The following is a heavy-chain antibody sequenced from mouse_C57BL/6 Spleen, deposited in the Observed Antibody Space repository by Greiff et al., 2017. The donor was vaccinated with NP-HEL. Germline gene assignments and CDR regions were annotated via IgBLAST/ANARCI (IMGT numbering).Heavy chain of an antibody. D-gene: IGHD2-4*01. CDR2: ISYDGSN. CDR1: GYSITSGYY. J-gene: IGHJ1*03. Sequence: VQLQQSGPGLVKPSQSLSLTCSVTGYSITSGYYWNWIRQFPGNKLEWMGYISYDGSNNYNPSLKNRISITRDTSKNQFFLKLNSVTTEDTATYYCARWMITTRYFDVWGTGTTVTVSS. CDR3: ARWMITTRYFDV. V-gene: IGHV3-6*01.